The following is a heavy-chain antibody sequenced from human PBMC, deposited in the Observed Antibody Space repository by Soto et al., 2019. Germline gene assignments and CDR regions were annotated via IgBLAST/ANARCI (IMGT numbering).Heavy chain of an antibody. CDR3: ARGEGPSGWQHGVAFDI. V-gene: IGHV1-8*01. CDR1: GYTFTSYD. CDR2: MNPNSGNT. J-gene: IGHJ3*02. Sequence: QVQLVQSGAEVKKPGASVKVSCKASGYTFTSYDINWVRQATGQGLEWMGWMNPNSGNTGYAQKFQGRVTTTRNTSISTAYMELSSLRSEDTAVYYCARGEGPSGWQHGVAFDIWGQGTMVTVSS. D-gene: IGHD6-19*01.